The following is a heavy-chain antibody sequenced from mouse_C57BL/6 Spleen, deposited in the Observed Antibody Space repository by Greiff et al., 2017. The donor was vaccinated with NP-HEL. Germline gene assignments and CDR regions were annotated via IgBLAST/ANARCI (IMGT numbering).Heavy chain of an antibody. CDR1: GFTFSDYG. D-gene: IGHD1-1*01. J-gene: IGHJ4*01. CDR2: ISSGSSTI. Sequence: DVMLVESGGGLVKPGGSLKLSCAASGFTFSDYGMHWVRQAPEKGLEWVAYISSGSSTIYYADTVKGRFTISRDNAKNTLFLQMTSLRSEDTAMYYCARRYGTYYAMDYWGQGTSVTVSS. V-gene: IGHV5-17*01. CDR3: ARRYGTYYAMDY.